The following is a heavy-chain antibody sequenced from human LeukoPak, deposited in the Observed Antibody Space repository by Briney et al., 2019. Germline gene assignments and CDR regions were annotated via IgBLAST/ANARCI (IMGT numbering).Heavy chain of an antibody. CDR3: ARDHKVGAAAACTAATTSYSPFDH. J-gene: IGHJ4*02. V-gene: IGHV1-18*01. CDR2: INTYKGNT. Sequence: SSVKVSCKASGYTFTHYGVSWVRQAPGQGLEWMGCINTYKGNTNYAQKFKGRVSMTADTSTATASMELRSLRSDDTAVYYCARDHKVGAAAACTAATTSYSPFDHWGRGTLVIVSS. D-gene: IGHD1-26*01. CDR1: GYTFTHYG.